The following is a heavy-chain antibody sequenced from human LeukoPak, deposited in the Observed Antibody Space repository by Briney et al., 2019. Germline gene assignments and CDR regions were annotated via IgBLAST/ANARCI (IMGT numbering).Heavy chain of an antibody. CDR1: GFTFSSYS. CDR3: AREPTYGSGSYHDY. D-gene: IGHD3-10*01. Sequence: PGGSLRLSCAASGFTFSSYSMNWVRQAPGKGLEWVSSISSSSSYIYYADSVKGRFTISRDNAKNSLYLQMNSLRAQDTAVYYCAREPTYGSGSYHDYWGQGTLVTVSS. CDR2: ISSSSSYI. J-gene: IGHJ4*02. V-gene: IGHV3-21*01.